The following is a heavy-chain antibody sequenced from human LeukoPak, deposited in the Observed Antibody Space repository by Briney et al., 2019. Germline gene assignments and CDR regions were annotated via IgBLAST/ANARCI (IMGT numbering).Heavy chain of an antibody. Sequence: GGSLRLSCAASGFTFSSYSMNWVRQAPGKGLEWVSSISSSSSYIYYADSVKGRFTISRDNAKNSLYLQMNSLRAEDTAVYYCARARGKQQLGRAFDIWGQGTMVTVSS. V-gene: IGHV3-21*01. J-gene: IGHJ3*02. CDR1: GFTFSSYS. D-gene: IGHD6-13*01. CDR3: ARARGKQQLGRAFDI. CDR2: ISSSSSYI.